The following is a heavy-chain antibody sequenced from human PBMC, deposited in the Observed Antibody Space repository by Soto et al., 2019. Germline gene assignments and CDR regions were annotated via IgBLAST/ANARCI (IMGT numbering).Heavy chain of an antibody. V-gene: IGHV1-3*01. Sequence: QVQLVQSGAEVKKPGASVKVSCKASGYTFTSYAMHWVRQAPGQRLEWMGWINAGNGNTKYSQKFQGRVTITRGTSASTAEMELSSLRSEDTAVYYCASAYCSRGSCPLYYGMDVCGQGPTVTVSS. CDR3: ASAYCSRGSCPLYYGMDV. D-gene: IGHD2-15*01. J-gene: IGHJ6*02. CDR1: GYTFTSYA. CDR2: INAGNGNT.